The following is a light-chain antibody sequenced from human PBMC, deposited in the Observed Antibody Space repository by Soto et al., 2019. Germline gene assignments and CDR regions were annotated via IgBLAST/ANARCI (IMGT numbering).Light chain of an antibody. Sequence: QSVLTQPRSVSGSPGQSVTISCTGTTSDVGAYNFVSWYQQHPGKAPKLMFYAVTKRPSGLPERFSGSKSGSTASLTISGLQAEDEADYYCCSYAGTYTYVFGTGTKLTVL. V-gene: IGLV2-11*01. CDR3: CSYAGTYTYV. CDR1: TSDVGAYNF. J-gene: IGLJ1*01. CDR2: AVT.